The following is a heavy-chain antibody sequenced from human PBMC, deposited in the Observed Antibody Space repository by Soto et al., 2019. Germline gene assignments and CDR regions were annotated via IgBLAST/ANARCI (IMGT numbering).Heavy chain of an antibody. CDR3: AKRNYGSEFDY. J-gene: IGHJ4*02. CDR2: ISCSGGST. V-gene: IGHV3-23*01. CDR1: GFTFSSYA. D-gene: IGHD3-10*01. Sequence: EVQLLESGGGLVQPGGSLRLSCAASGFTFSSYAMNWVRQAPGKGLEWVSVISCSGGSTYYADSVKGRFTISRDNSKNTLYLQMNSLRAEDTAVYYCAKRNYGSEFDYWGQGTLVTVSS.